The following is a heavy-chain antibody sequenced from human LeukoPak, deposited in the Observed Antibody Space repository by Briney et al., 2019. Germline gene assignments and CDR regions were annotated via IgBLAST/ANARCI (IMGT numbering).Heavy chain of an antibody. D-gene: IGHD3-22*01. CDR3: ASYSTGYPYYFDY. J-gene: IGHJ4*02. CDR1: GGSLSSYY. Sequence: SETLSLTCTVSGGSLSSYYWTWIRQPPGKGLEWIGYIYYSGSTNYNPSLKSRVTISVDTSKNQFSLKLSSVTAADTAVYYCASYSTGYPYYFDYWGQGTLVTVSS. CDR2: IYYSGST. V-gene: IGHV4-59*08.